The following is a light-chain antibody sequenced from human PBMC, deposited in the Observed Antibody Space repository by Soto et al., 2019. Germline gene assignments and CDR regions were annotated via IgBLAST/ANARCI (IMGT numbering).Light chain of an antibody. V-gene: IGLV1-40*01. Sequence: QSVLTQPPSVSGAPGQRVTLSCTGSSSNIGAGYDVHWYQQLPGTAPKLLIYGNSNRPSGVPDRFSGSKSGTSASLAITGLQAEDEADYYCQSYHSSLSGYVFGTGTKVTVL. CDR1: SSNIGAGYD. CDR2: GNS. CDR3: QSYHSSLSGYV. J-gene: IGLJ1*01.